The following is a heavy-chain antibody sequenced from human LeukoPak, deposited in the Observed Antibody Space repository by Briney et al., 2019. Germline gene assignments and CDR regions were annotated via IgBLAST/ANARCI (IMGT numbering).Heavy chain of an antibody. CDR2: IYYSGSS. CDR3: ASMVRGVTGHFDY. Sequence: PSETLSLTCSVSGGSISSSSSYWGWIRQPPGKGLEWIGSIYYSGSSFDNPALKSRVTISVDTSKNQFSLKLSSVTAADTAVYYCASMVRGVTGHFDYWGQGTLVTVSS. V-gene: IGHV4-39*01. CDR1: GGSISSSSSY. J-gene: IGHJ4*02. D-gene: IGHD3-10*01.